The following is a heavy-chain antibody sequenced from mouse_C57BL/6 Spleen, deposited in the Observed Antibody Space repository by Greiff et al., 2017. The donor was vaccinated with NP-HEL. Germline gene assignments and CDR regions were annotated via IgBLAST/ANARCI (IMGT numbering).Heavy chain of an antibody. D-gene: IGHD2-2*01. CDR2: IYPGSGST. J-gene: IGHJ3*01. CDR3: ARQSDGYDGFAY. Sequence: QVQLQQSGAELVKPGASVKMSCKASGYTFTSYWITWVKQRPGQGLEWIGDIYPGSGSTNYNEKFKSKATLTVDTSSSTAYMQLSSLTSEDSAVYYCARQSDGYDGFAYWGQGTLVTVSA. CDR1: GYTFTSYW. V-gene: IGHV1-55*01.